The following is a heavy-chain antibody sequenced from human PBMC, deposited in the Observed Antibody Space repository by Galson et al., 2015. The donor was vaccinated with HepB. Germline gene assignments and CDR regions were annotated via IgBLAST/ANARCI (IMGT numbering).Heavy chain of an antibody. Sequence: SLRLSCAASGFNFGGYAMSWVRQAPGKGLEWVAVISYDGSNKYYADSVKGRFTISRDNSKNTLYLQMNSLRAEDTAVYYCARDYGAQQLLRSATRYYYYGMDVWGQGTTVTVSS. J-gene: IGHJ6*02. CDR1: GFNFGGYA. CDR2: ISYDGSNK. D-gene: IGHD6-13*01. V-gene: IGHV3-30-3*01. CDR3: ARDYGAQQLLRSATRYYYYGMDV.